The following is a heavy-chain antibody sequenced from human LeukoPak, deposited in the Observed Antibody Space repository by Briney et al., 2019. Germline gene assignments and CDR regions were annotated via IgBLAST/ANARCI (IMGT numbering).Heavy chain of an antibody. D-gene: IGHD2-2*01. J-gene: IGHJ4*02. CDR3: ARRRIVVVPAATRGRHFDY. CDR2: INHSGST. CDR1: SGSFSGYY. Sequence: SETLSLTCAVYSGSFSGYYWSWIRQPPGKGLEWIGEINHSGSTNYNPTLKSRVTISVDTSKNQFSLKLSSVTAADTAVYYCARRRIVVVPAATRGRHFDYWGQGTLVTVSS. V-gene: IGHV4-34*01.